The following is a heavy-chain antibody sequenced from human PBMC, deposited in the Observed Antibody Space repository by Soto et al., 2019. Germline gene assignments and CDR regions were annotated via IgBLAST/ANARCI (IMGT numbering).Heavy chain of an antibody. D-gene: IGHD3-22*01. CDR3: ARGRFSYYYDSSGYYDFDY. CDR2: ISAYNGNT. Sequence: QVQLVQSGAEVKKPGASVKVSCKASGYTFTSYGISWVRQAPGQGLEWMGWISAYNGNTNYAQKLQGRVTMTTDTSTRTAYMELRSLRSDDTAVYYCARGRFSYYYDSSGYYDFDYWGQGTLVTVSS. J-gene: IGHJ4*02. CDR1: GYTFTSYG. V-gene: IGHV1-18*01.